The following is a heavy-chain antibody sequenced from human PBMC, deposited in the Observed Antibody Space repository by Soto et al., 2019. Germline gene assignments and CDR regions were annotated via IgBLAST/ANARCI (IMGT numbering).Heavy chain of an antibody. CDR3: AREEGGGYDHRWFDP. CDR2: IYYSGST. V-gene: IGHV4-31*03. J-gene: IGHJ5*02. CDR1: GGSISSGGYY. D-gene: IGHD5-12*01. Sequence: QVQLQESGPGLVKPSQTLSLTCTVSGGSISSGGYYWSWIRQHPGKGLEWIGYIYYSGSTSYNPSLKSRVTISVDTSKNQCSLKLSSVTAADTAVYYCAREEGGGYDHRWFDPWGQGTLVTVSS.